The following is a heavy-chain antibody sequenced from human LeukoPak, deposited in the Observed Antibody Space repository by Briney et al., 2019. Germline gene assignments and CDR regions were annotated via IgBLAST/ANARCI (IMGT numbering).Heavy chain of an antibody. D-gene: IGHD2-15*01. Sequence: GGSLRLSCAASGFTFDTYAMSWVRQAPGRGLDWVSLISSSGGSTYYADSVKGRFTVSRDNSKNTLYLQIHSLRAEDTAVYYCAKGKGSSSSSIDWWGQGTLVTVSS. CDR3: AKGKGSSSSSIDW. J-gene: IGHJ4*02. CDR2: ISSSGGST. CDR1: GFTFDTYA. V-gene: IGHV3-23*01.